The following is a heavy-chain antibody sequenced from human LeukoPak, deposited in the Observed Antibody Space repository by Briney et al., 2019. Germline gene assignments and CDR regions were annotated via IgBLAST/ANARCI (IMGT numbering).Heavy chain of an antibody. CDR3: ARSGYSNFDY. D-gene: IGHD3-3*01. V-gene: IGHV4-38-2*02. CDR2: IYHSGST. J-gene: IGHJ4*02. CDR1: GYSISSGYY. Sequence: SETLSLTCTVSGYSISSGYYWGWIRRPPGKGLEWIGSIYHSGSTYYNPSLKSRVTISVDTSKNQFSLKLSSVTAADTAVYYCARSGYSNFDYWGQGTLVTVSS.